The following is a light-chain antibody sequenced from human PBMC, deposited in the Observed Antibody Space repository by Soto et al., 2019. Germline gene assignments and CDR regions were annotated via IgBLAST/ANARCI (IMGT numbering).Light chain of an antibody. CDR3: QHYGSSRWT. Sequence: EIVLTQSPGTLSLSPGERATLSCRASQSISSNYLAWYQQKPGQAPRLLIYGASSRATDIPDRFSGSGSGQDFTLNISRLEPEDFAVYYCQHYGSSRWTFGQGTKVEIK. V-gene: IGKV3-20*01. CDR1: QSISSNY. CDR2: GAS. J-gene: IGKJ1*01.